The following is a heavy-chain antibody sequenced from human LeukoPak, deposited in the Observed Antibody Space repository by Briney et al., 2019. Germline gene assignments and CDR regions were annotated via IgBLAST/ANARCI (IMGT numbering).Heavy chain of an antibody. D-gene: IGHD1-26*01. CDR2: SNEDGSTT. V-gene: IGHV3-74*01. J-gene: IGHJ4*02. CDR3: VRDLGGRSGH. CDR1: GFTFSDFY. Sequence: AGGSLRLSCAASGFTFSDFYMTWIRQAPGKGLVWVSRSNEDGSTTNYADSVKGRFTISRDNAKNTLYLQMNSLTAEDTAVYYCVRDLGGRSGHWGQGTLVTVSS.